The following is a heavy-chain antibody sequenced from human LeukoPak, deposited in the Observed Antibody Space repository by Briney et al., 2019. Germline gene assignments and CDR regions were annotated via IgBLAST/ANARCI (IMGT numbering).Heavy chain of an antibody. J-gene: IGHJ6*03. CDR3: AHRRSSWYKRGVLYDYMDV. CDR1: GFSFSSHG. V-gene: IGHV3-23*01. CDR2: ISDEGRST. Sequence: GRSVRLSCGDSGFSFSSHGMSWVRQAPGKGLEWVSAISDEGRSTYYADSVKGRFTISRDNSKNTLYLQMSPLRDEDTAVYYGAHRRSSWYKRGVLYDYMDVWGKGITVSFSS. D-gene: IGHD6-13*01.